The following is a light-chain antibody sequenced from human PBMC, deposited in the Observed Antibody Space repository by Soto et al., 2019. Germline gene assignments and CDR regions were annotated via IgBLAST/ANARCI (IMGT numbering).Light chain of an antibody. J-gene: IGLJ1*01. CDR3: SSYAGSNIWN. V-gene: IGLV2-8*01. Sequence: QSALTQPPSASGSPGQSVTISCTGTSSDVGGYNYVSWYQQHPGKAPKLMIYEVSKRPSGVPDRFSGSKSGNTASLTVSGLQAEDEADYYCSSYAGSNIWNFCTGTKLTVL. CDR1: SSDVGGYNY. CDR2: EVS.